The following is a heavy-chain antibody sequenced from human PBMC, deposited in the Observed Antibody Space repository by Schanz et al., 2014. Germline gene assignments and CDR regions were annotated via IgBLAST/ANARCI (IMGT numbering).Heavy chain of an antibody. CDR1: GLTFSDYY. V-gene: IGHV3-11*05. Sequence: QVQLVESGGGLVKPGGSLRLSCAASGLTFSDYYMSWIRQAPGKGLEWVSYISSSSSYTNYADSVKGRFTISRDNSNNTVYLQMNTLRAEDTAIYYCAKDLAAVGVFDYWGQGTLVTVSS. D-gene: IGHD6-13*01. CDR2: ISSSSSYT. J-gene: IGHJ4*02. CDR3: AKDLAAVGVFDY.